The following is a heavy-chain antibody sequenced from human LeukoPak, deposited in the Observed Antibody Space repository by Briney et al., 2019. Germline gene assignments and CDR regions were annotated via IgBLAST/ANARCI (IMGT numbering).Heavy chain of an antibody. CDR1: GGTFSSYA. Sequence: APVKVSCKASGGTFSSYAISWVRQAPGQGLEWMGRIIPIFGTANYAQKFQGRVTITTDESTSTAYMELSSLRSEDTAVYYCARGGDYGDYGYFDLWGRGTLVTVSS. D-gene: IGHD4-17*01. V-gene: IGHV1-69*05. CDR3: ARGGDYGDYGYFDL. CDR2: IIPIFGTA. J-gene: IGHJ2*01.